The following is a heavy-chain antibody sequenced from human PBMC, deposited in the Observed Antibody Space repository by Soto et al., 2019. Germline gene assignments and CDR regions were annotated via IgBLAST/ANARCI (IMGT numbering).Heavy chain of an antibody. CDR1: GYRFTNSW. CDR2: IHPADSDT. CDR3: ASGISGRSAADYFDP. J-gene: IGHJ5*02. D-gene: IGHD6-25*01. V-gene: IGHV5-51*01. Sequence: ESLKISCKGSGYRFTNSWIAWVRQMPGKGLEWMGIIHPADSDTTYSPSFQGQVTISADMSISTAYLRWRGLKASDTAIYYCASGISGRSAADYFDPWGQGTLVTVSS.